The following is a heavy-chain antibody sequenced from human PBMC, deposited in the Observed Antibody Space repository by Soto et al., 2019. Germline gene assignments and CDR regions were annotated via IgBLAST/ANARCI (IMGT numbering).Heavy chain of an antibody. D-gene: IGHD4-4*01. J-gene: IGHJ6*02. V-gene: IGHV3-53*01. Sequence: GGSLILSGAVSWFTVSTYYMIWVRQSPGKGLECVSVIYSGGSTYYADSVRGRFTISRDSSKNTLHLQMNSLRAEDTAVYYCARTSNSRGNNYFYYGLDVWGQGTTVTVSS. CDR2: IYSGGST. CDR1: WFTVSTYY. CDR3: ARTSNSRGNNYFYYGLDV.